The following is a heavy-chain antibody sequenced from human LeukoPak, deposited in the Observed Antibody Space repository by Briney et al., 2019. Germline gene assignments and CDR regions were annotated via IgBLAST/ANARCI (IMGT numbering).Heavy chain of an antibody. CDR2: IYYSGST. CDR1: GGSISSYY. D-gene: IGHD2-2*01. CDR3: ARICSSTSCYFDAFDI. V-gene: IGHV4-59*01. Sequence: SETLSLTCTVSGGSISSYYWSWIRQPPGKGLEWIGYIYYSGSTNYNPSLKSRVTISVDTSKNQFSLKLSSLTAADPAVYYCARICSSTSCYFDAFDIWGQGTMVTVSS. J-gene: IGHJ3*02.